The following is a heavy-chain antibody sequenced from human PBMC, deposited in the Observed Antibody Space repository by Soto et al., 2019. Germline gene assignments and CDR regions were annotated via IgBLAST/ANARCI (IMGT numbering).Heavy chain of an antibody. Sequence: QVQLVQSGAEVKKPGSSVKVSCKASGGTFSSYAISWVRQAPGQGLEWMGGIIPIFGTANYAQKFQGRVTITADESTSTAYMEVSSLRSEDTAVYYCAGDRGDYGDYVDYYYYGMGVWGQGTTVTVSS. D-gene: IGHD4-17*01. J-gene: IGHJ6*02. CDR2: IIPIFGTA. CDR3: AGDRGDYGDYVDYYYYGMGV. V-gene: IGHV1-69*01. CDR1: GGTFSSYA.